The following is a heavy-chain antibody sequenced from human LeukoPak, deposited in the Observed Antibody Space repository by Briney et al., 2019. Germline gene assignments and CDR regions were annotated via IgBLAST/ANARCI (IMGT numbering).Heavy chain of an antibody. J-gene: IGHJ4*02. Sequence: GGSLRLSCAASGFTFSSYSMNWVRQAPGKGLEWVSSISSSSSYIYYADSVKGRFTISRDNAKNSLYLQMNSLRAEDTAVYYCARDKQWLVQGSFDYWGQGTLVTVSS. CDR3: ARDKQWLVQGSFDY. CDR2: ISSSSSYI. D-gene: IGHD6-19*01. CDR1: GFTFSSYS. V-gene: IGHV3-21*01.